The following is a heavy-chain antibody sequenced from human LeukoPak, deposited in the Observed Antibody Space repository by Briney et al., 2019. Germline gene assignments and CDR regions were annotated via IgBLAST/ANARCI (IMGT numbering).Heavy chain of an antibody. CDR2: ISKDGRNV. V-gene: IGHV3-30*04. CDR3: ARDQRQVVSNWFDP. Sequence: GRSLRLSCAGSGFIFNNYAMHWVRQAPGKGLEWVAVISKDGRNVNYADSEKGRFTISRDNSRNTLYLQMNSLRAEDTAVYYCARDQRQVVSNWFDPWGQGTLVTVSS. D-gene: IGHD6-25*01. CDR1: GFIFNNYA. J-gene: IGHJ5*02.